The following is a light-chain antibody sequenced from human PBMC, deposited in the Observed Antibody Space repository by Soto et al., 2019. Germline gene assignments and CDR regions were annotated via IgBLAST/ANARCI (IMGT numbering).Light chain of an antibody. V-gene: IGKV1-5*03. J-gene: IGKJ1*01. CDR3: QQYDAYPWT. CDR2: KAS. CDR1: QSVGSR. Sequence: DIKMTQSPSTLSASVGDRVTITCRASQSVGSRLAWYQQKPGKAPRYLIYKASILESGVPSRFSGSGSGTEFTLTISSLQPDDFATYYCQQYDAYPWTFGQGTKVDFK.